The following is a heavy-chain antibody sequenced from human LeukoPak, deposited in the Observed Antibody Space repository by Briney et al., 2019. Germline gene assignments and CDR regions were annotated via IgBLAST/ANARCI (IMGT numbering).Heavy chain of an antibody. CDR2: IYYSGST. V-gene: IGHV4-30-4*01. D-gene: IGHD3-16*01. CDR3: ARAGSDLVWAYYFDY. CDR1: GGSISSGDYY. Sequence: SQTLSLTCTVSGGSISSGDYYWSRIRQPPGKGLEWIGYIYYSGSTYYNPSLKSRVTISVDTSKNQFSLKLSSVTAADTAVYYCARAGSDLVWAYYFDYWGQGTLVTVSS. J-gene: IGHJ4*02.